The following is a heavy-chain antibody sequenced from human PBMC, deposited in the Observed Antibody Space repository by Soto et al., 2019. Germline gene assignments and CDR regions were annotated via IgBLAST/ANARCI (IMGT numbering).Heavy chain of an antibody. CDR2: MSGSGGSP. V-gene: IGHV3-23*01. Sequence: PGGSLRLSCAASGFTFSSYAMSWVRQAPGKGLEWVSAMSGSGGSPYYADSVKGRFTISRDNSKNTLYLQMNSLRADDTAVYYCAKNTYYYDIRAYDHGAFDVWGQGTMVTVSS. D-gene: IGHD3-22*01. CDR1: GFTFSSYA. J-gene: IGHJ3*01. CDR3: AKNTYYYDIRAYDHGAFDV.